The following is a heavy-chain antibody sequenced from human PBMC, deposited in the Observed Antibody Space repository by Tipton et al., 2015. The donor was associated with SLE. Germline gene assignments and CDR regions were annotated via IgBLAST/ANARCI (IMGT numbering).Heavy chain of an antibody. D-gene: IGHD3-10*01. V-gene: IGHV3-7*01. CDR2: IKQDGSEK. CDR3: ARAGTYYGSGSYYAFDI. Sequence: SLRLSCAASGFTFSNYWMNWVRQAPGKGLEWVANIKQDGSEKYYVDSVKGRFTISRDNAKNSLFLQMNSLRVEDTALYFCARAGTYYGSGSYYAFDIWGQGTMVTVSS. CDR1: GFTFSNYW. J-gene: IGHJ3*02.